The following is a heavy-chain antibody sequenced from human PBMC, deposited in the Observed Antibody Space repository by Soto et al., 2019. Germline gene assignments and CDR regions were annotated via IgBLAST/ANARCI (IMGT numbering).Heavy chain of an antibody. CDR3: AKVSSGGYCSSTSCYGTGYYYYYYMDV. CDR2: ISGSGGST. CDR1: GFTFSSYA. D-gene: IGHD2-2*03. J-gene: IGHJ6*03. Sequence: GGSLRLSCAASGFTFSSYAMSWVRQAPGKGLEWVSAISGSGGSTYYADSVKGRFTISRDNSKNTLYLQMNNLRAEETAVYYCAKVSSGGYCSSTSCYGTGYYYYYYMDVWGKGTTVTVSS. V-gene: IGHV3-23*01.